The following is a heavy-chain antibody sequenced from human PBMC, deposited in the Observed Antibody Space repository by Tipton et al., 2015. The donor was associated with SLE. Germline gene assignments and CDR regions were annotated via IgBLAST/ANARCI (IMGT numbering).Heavy chain of an antibody. D-gene: IGHD6-13*01. CDR1: GFTFSSYE. CDR2: ISSSGSTI. J-gene: IGHJ6*03. CDR3: ASLGIGSSWSYYYYYYMDV. V-gene: IGHV3-48*03. Sequence: SLRLSCAASGFTFSSYEMNWVRPAPEKGLEWVSYISSSGSTIYYADSVKGRFTISGDNAKTSLYLQMNSLRAEDTAVYYCASLGIGSSWSYYYYYYMDVWGKGTTVTVS.